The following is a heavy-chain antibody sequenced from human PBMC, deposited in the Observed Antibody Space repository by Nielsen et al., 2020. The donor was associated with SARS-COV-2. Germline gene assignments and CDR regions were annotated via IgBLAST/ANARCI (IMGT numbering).Heavy chain of an antibody. Sequence: GGSLRLSCAASGFSFNNHGMHWVRQAPGKGLEWVAYISYEGSKQYYADSVKGRFTISRDFSKSTLCLQMNSLRTEDTAIYYCAKDRAIFMIYITRGGPDSWGQGTLVTVSS. J-gene: IGHJ4*02. D-gene: IGHD3/OR15-3a*01. CDR3: AKDRAIFMIYITRGGPDS. CDR1: GFSFNNHG. V-gene: IGHV3-30*18. CDR2: ISYEGSKQ.